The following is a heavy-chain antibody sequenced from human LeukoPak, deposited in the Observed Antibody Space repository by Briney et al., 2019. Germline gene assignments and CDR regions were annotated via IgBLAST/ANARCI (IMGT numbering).Heavy chain of an antibody. CDR3: ARPMVRGVYDAFDI. CDR1: GYSFNMYW. Sequence: GESLKISCKGSGYSFNMYWIGWVRQMPGKGLEWMGIIYPDDSHTIYSPSFQGQVTISADKSISTAYLQWTSLKASDTAMYYCARPMVRGVYDAFDIWGQGTMVTVSS. CDR2: IYPDDSHT. J-gene: IGHJ3*02. D-gene: IGHD3-10*01. V-gene: IGHV5-51*01.